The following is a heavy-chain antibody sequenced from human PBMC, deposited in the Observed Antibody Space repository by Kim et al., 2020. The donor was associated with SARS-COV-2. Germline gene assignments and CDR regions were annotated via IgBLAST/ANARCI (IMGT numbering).Heavy chain of an antibody. Sequence: SGKGRLTISRDNAKNSLYLQMNSLTAEDTAVYYCARDTTALTADNFYGLDVWGQGTTVTVSS. CDR3: ARDTTALTADNFYGLDV. V-gene: IGHV3-11*05. D-gene: IGHD7-27*01. J-gene: IGHJ6*02.